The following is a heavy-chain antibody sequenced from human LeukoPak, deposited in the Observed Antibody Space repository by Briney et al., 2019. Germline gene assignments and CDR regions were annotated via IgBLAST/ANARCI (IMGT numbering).Heavy chain of an antibody. CDR3: ARVGDDSSGYYLPSNLDY. J-gene: IGHJ4*02. CDR1: GGTFSSYA. V-gene: IGHV1-18*01. Sequence: ASVKVSCKASGGTFSSYAISWVRQAPGQGLEWMGWSSAYNGNTNYAQKLQGRVTMTTDTSTSTAYMELRSLRSDDTAVYYCARVGDDSSGYYLPSNLDYWGQGTLVTVSS. D-gene: IGHD3-22*01. CDR2: SSAYNGNT.